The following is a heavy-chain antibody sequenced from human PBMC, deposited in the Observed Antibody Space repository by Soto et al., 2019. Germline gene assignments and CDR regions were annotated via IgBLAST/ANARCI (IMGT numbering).Heavy chain of an antibody. D-gene: IGHD2-2*01. CDR2: IIPIFATA. V-gene: IGHV1-69*01. Sequence: QVQLVQFGAEVKKPGSSVKVSCKVSGGTFSSYAISWVRQAPGQGLEWMGGIIPIFATANYAQKFQGRVMITVDESTSTAYMELSSLRSEDTAVYYCARSVSFRYQLLKRGMDVWGQGTTVTVSS. CDR3: ARSVSFRYQLLKRGMDV. J-gene: IGHJ6*02. CDR1: GGTFSSYA.